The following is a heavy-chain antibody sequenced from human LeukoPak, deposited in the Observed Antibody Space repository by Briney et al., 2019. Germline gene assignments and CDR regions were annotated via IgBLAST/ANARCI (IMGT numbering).Heavy chain of an antibody. V-gene: IGHV3-21*01. CDR2: ISSSSSYI. CDR1: GFTFSSYS. J-gene: IGHJ4*02. Sequence: GGSLRLSCAASGFTFSSYSMNWVRQAPGKGLEWVSSISSSSSYIYYADSVKGRFTISRDNAKNSLYLQMNSLRAEDTAVYYCARDTDTAMVTGYYFDYWGQGTLVTVSS. D-gene: IGHD5-18*01. CDR3: ARDTDTAMVTGYYFDY.